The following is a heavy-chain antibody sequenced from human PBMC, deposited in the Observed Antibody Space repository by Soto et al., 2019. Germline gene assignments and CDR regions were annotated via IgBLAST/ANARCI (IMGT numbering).Heavy chain of an antibody. CDR1: GDSVSSNSAA. J-gene: IGHJ6*03. D-gene: IGHD1-7*01. V-gene: IGHV6-1*01. CDR2: TYYRTRWYY. CDR3: AGTTSHYWYYMDV. Sequence: SQTLSLTCVISGDSVSSNSAAWNWIRQSPSRGLEWLGRTYYRTRWYYDYAVSVRSRITVNPDTSKNQFSLQLTSVTPEDAAVYYCAGTTSHYWYYMDVWGKGTTVTVSS.